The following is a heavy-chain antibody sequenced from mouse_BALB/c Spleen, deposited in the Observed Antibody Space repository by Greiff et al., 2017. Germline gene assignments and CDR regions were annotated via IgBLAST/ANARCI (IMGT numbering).Heavy chain of an antibody. Sequence: VQLQQSGAELVRPGVSVKISCKGSGYTFTDYAMHWVKQSHAKSLEWIGVISTYYGDASYNQKFKGKATMTVDKSSSTAYMELARLTSEDSAIYYCARSELGRLDYWGQGTSVTVSS. CDR3: ARSELGRLDY. D-gene: IGHD4-1*01. CDR1: GYTFTDYA. J-gene: IGHJ4*01. CDR2: ISTYYGDA. V-gene: IGHV1S137*01.